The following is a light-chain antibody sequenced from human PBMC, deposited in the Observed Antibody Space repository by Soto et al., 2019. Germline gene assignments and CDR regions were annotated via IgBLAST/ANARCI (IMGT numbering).Light chain of an antibody. J-gene: IGKJ5*01. CDR1: QSVSSN. CDR2: ATS. V-gene: IGKV3-15*01. CDR3: QQYNNWPS. Sequence: EIVLTQSPGTLSLSPGERVTLSCRASQSVSSNLAWYQHKPGQAPRLLIYATSTRAPGVPARFSGSGSETEFTLTIRSLQSEDFAVYFCQQYNNWPSFGQGTRLEIK.